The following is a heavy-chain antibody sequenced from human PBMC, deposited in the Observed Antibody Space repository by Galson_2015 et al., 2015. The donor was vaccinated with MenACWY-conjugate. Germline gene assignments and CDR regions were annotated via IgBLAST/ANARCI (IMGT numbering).Heavy chain of an antibody. V-gene: IGHV3-21*01. Sequence: SLRLSCAASGFIFSSFTMNWVRQAPGKGLEWVSSISSSSTYIYYSDSVKGRFTISRDNAKNSLYLQMNSLRAEDTAVYYCASSAHYSGSGSPSTVSDYWGQGSPVTVSP. J-gene: IGHJ4*02. D-gene: IGHD3-10*01. CDR2: ISSSSTYI. CDR1: GFIFSSFT. CDR3: ASSAHYSGSGSPSTVSDY.